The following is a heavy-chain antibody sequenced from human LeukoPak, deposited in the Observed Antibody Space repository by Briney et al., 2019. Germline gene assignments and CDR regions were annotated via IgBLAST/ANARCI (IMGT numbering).Heavy chain of an antibody. CDR3: ARLTADGRLYFVD. V-gene: IGHV3-53*01. Sequence: PGGSLRLSCAASGFTVNSNYLSWVRQAPGKGLEWASTLYNTGNTYYANSVKGRFSISRDNSKNTLFLQMNSLRAEDTAVYYCARLTADGRLYFVDWGPGTLVTVSS. CDR2: LYNTGNT. J-gene: IGHJ4*02. CDR1: GFTVNSNY. D-gene: IGHD6-13*01.